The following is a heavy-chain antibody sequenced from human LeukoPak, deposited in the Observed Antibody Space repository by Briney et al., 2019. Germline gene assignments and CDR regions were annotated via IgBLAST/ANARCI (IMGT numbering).Heavy chain of an antibody. V-gene: IGHV3-48*01. CDR3: ASTVTWDAFDI. CDR2: ISPSSTTI. Sequence: GGSLRLSCAASGFTFSNYNMNWVRQAPGKGLEWVSYISPSSTTIFYADSVKGRFTISRDNSKNTLYLQMNSLRAEDTAVYYCASTVTWDAFDIWGQGTMVTVSS. J-gene: IGHJ3*02. CDR1: GFTFSNYN. D-gene: IGHD4-17*01.